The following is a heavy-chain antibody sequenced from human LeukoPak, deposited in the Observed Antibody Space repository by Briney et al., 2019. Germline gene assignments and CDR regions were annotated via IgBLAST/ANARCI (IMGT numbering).Heavy chain of an antibody. D-gene: IGHD5-18*01. V-gene: IGHV1-69*01. CDR1: GGTFSSYA. CDR2: IIPIFGTA. J-gene: IGHJ4*02. CDR3: AIRGYSYGGLDY. Sequence: ASVKVSCKASGGTFSSYAISWVRQAPGQGLEWMGGIIPIFGTANYAQKFQGRVTITADESTSTAYMELSSLRSEDTAVYYCAIRGYSYGGLDYWGQGTLVTVSS.